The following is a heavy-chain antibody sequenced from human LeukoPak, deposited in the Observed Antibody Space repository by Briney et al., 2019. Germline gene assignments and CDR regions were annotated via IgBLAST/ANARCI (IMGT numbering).Heavy chain of an antibody. J-gene: IGHJ6*03. V-gene: IGHV1-69*06. Sequence: GSSVKVSCRASGGTFSSYAISWVRQAPGQGLEWMGGIIPIFGTANYAQKFQGRVTITADKSTSTAYMELSSLRSEDTAVYYCARGGAETPAEYCGGDCSTSYYYYYMDVWGKGTTVTVSS. D-gene: IGHD2-21*02. CDR2: IIPIFGTA. CDR1: GGTFSSYA. CDR3: ARGGAETPAEYCGGDCSTSYYYYYMDV.